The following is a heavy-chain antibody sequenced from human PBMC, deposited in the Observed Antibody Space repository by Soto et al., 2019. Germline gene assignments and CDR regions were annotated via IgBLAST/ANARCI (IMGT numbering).Heavy chain of an antibody. Sequence: ASVKVSCKASGYTFTSYGISWVRQAPGQGLEWMGWISAYNGNTNYAQKLQGRATMTTDTSTSTAYMELRSLRSDDTAVYYCARAANIVLMVYGFDYWGQGTLVTVSS. CDR2: ISAYNGNT. V-gene: IGHV1-18*04. J-gene: IGHJ4*02. CDR3: ARAANIVLMVYGFDY. D-gene: IGHD2-8*01. CDR1: GYTFTSYG.